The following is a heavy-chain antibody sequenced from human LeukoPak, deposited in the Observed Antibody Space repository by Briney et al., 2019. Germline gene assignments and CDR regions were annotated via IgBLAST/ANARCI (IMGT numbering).Heavy chain of an antibody. J-gene: IGHJ3*02. V-gene: IGHV3-30-3*01. D-gene: IGHD3-16*01. Sequence: PGGSLRLSCAASGFTFSSYAMHWVRQAPGKGLEWVAVISYDGSNKYYADSVKGRFTISRDNSKNTLYLQMNSLRAEDTAVYYCAGGSDAFDIWGQGTMVTVSS. CDR2: ISYDGSNK. CDR1: GFTFSSYA. CDR3: AGGSDAFDI.